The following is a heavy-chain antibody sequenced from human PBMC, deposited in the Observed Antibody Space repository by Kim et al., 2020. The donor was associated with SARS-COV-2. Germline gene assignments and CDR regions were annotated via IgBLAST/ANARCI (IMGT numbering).Heavy chain of an antibody. CDR2: ISYDGSNK. J-gene: IGHJ3*02. V-gene: IGHV3-30-3*01. CDR1: GFTFSSYA. D-gene: IGHD3-10*01. Sequence: GGSLRLSCAASGFTFSSYAMHWVRQAPGKGLEWVAVISYDGSNKYYADSVKGRFTISRDNSKNTLYLQMNSLRAEDTAVYYCARVLMVRGVIPADAFDIWGQGTMVTVSS. CDR3: ARVLMVRGVIPADAFDI.